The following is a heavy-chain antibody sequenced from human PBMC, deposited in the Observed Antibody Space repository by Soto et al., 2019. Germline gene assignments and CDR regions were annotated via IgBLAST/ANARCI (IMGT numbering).Heavy chain of an antibody. CDR3: AKTKISGGWIYYYFDY. CDR1: GFTFSSYG. D-gene: IGHD5-12*01. Sequence: PGGSLRLSCADSGFTFSSYGMHWVGQAPGKGLEWVAVISYDGISKDYADSVKGRFTISRDNSKNTLYLQMSSLRAEDTAVYYCAKTKISGGWIYYYFDYWGHGT. J-gene: IGHJ4*01. CDR2: ISYDGISK. V-gene: IGHV3-30*18.